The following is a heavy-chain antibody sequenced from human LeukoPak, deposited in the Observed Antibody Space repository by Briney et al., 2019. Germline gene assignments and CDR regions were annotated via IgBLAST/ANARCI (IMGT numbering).Heavy chain of an antibody. D-gene: IGHD2-2*01. Sequence: ASVKVSCKASGYTFTGYYMHRVRQAPGQGLEWMGWINPNSGGTNYAQKFQGRVTMTRDTSTSTVYMELSSLRSEDTAVYYCAREVPRTYYFDYWGQGTLVTVSS. V-gene: IGHV1-2*02. J-gene: IGHJ4*02. CDR2: INPNSGGT. CDR3: AREVPRTYYFDY. CDR1: GYTFTGYY.